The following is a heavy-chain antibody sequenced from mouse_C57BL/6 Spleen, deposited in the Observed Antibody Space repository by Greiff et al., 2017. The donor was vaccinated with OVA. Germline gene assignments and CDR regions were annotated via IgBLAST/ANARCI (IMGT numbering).Heavy chain of an antibody. CDR1: GYSITSGSY. CDR2: ISYDGSN. CDR3: AREVDYSNYFDY. V-gene: IGHV3-6*01. Sequence: EVKVEESGPGLVKPSQSLSLTCSVTGYSITSGSYWNWIRQFPGNKLEWMGYISYDGSNNYNPSLKNRISITRDTSKNQFFLKLNSVTTEDTATYYCAREVDYSNYFDYWGQGTTLTVSS. D-gene: IGHD2-5*01. J-gene: IGHJ2*01.